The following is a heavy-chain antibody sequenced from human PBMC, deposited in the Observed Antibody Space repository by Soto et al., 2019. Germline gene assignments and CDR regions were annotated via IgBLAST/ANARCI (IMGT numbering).Heavy chain of an antibody. CDR2: MYNTGST. J-gene: IGHJ6*02. CDR1: GGSISRYY. Sequence: QVQLQESGPGLVKPSETLSLTYTVSGGSISRYYWSWIRQPPGKGLEWIGYMYNTGSTVYNPSFKSRVTISVDXSXNXLSLKLNSVTAADTAVYYCARDLWGYCGTDCYPLDVWGQGTTVTVSS. D-gene: IGHD2-21*02. CDR3: ARDLWGYCGTDCYPLDV. V-gene: IGHV4-59*01.